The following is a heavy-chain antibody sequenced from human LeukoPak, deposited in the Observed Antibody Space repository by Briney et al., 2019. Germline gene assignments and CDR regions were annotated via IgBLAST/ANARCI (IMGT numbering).Heavy chain of an antibody. J-gene: IGHJ3*02. CDR2: ISGSGIK. D-gene: IGHD2-8*01. V-gene: IGHV3-48*03. CDR3: AREDTGVAFDI. Sequence: GGSLRLSCAASRFTFSSYEMNWVRQAPGKGLEWVSYISGSGIKHYADSVKSRFTISRDNAKNSLYLQMNSLRVEDTAVYYCAREDTGVAFDIWGQGTTVTV. CDR1: RFTFSSYE.